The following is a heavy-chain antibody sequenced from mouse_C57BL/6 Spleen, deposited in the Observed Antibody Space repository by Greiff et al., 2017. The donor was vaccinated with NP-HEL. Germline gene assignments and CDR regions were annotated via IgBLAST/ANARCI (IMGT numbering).Heavy chain of an antibody. CDR3: ARPRWLHWYFDV. Sequence: EVKLMESGGGLVQPGGSLSLSCAASGFTFTDYYMSWVRQPPGKALEWLGFIRNKANGYTTEYSASVKGRFTISRDNSQSILYLQMNALRAEDSATYYCARPRWLHWYFDVWGTGTTVTVSS. D-gene: IGHD2-3*01. V-gene: IGHV7-3*01. CDR1: GFTFTDYY. J-gene: IGHJ1*03. CDR2: IRNKANGYTT.